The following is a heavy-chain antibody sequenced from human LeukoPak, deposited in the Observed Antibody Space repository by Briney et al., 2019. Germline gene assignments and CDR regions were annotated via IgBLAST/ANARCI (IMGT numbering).Heavy chain of an antibody. V-gene: IGHV3-15*01. CDR2: SKSKTDGRTT. J-gene: IGHJ4*02. CDR1: GFTFSDAW. CDR3: TTGGTWWDNRDY. D-gene: IGHD1/OR15-1a*01. Sequence: PGGSLRLSCAASGFTFSDAWMSWVRQSRGKGREGVGRSKSKTDGRTTDYAAPVKGRFTISRDDSTNTLYLQMNSLITEDTTVYYCTTGGTWWDNRDYWGQGTLVTVPS.